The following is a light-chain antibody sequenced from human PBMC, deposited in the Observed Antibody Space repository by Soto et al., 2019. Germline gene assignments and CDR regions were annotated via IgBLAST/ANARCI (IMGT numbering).Light chain of an antibody. Sequence: QSVLTQPASVSGSPGQSNTISCTGTISDVGGYNYVSWYQHHPGKAPKLMIYDVSNRPSGVSNRSSGSKSGNTASLTISGLQAEDEADYYCSSYTSRSTLAFGGGTQLTVL. J-gene: IGLJ7*01. CDR1: ISDVGGYNY. CDR2: DVS. V-gene: IGLV2-14*03. CDR3: SSYTSRSTLA.